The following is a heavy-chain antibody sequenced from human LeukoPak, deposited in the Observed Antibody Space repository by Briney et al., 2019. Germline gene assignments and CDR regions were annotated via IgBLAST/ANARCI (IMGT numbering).Heavy chain of an antibody. CDR1: GGSISSYY. J-gene: IGHJ3*02. Sequence: SETLSLTCTVSGGSISSYYWSWIRQPPGKGLEWIGSIYYSGSTYYNPSLKSRVTISVDTSKNQFSLKLSSVTAADTAVYYCARHPGAYSSSSKKAFDIWGQGTMVTVSS. D-gene: IGHD6-13*01. CDR3: ARHPGAYSSSSKKAFDI. V-gene: IGHV4-59*05. CDR2: IYYSGST.